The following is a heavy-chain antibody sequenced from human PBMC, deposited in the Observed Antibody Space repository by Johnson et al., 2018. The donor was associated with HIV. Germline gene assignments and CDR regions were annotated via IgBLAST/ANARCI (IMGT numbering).Heavy chain of an antibody. CDR3: AKSYSSSWYTEAFDI. Sequence: GSMRLSCAASGFTFSSSAMSWVRPAPGNGLEWVSAISGSGGSTYYADSVKGRFTISRDNSKNPMCPQMNCLRAEDTAVYDCAKSYSSSWYTEAFDIWGKGEMVTVSS. J-gene: IGHJ3*02. V-gene: IGHV3-23*01. CDR1: GFTFSSSA. CDR2: ISGSGGST. D-gene: IGHD6-13*01.